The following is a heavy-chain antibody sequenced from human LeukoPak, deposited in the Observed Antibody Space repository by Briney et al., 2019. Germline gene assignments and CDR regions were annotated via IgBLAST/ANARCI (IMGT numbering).Heavy chain of an antibody. D-gene: IGHD2-2*01. CDR1: GFTFSSYV. CDR2: ISGSGAST. CDR3: AKGYCSSTSCLKTD. Sequence: GGSLRLSCAASGFTFSSYVMSWVRQAPGKGLEWVSTISGSGASTYYADSVKGRFTISRDNSKNTLYLQMNSLRAEDTAVYYCAKGYCSSTSCLKTDWGQGTLVTVSS. V-gene: IGHV3-23*01. J-gene: IGHJ4*02.